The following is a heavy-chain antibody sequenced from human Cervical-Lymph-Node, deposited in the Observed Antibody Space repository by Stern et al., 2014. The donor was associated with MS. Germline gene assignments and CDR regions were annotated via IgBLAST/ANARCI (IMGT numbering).Heavy chain of an antibody. CDR3: ARDEGDDYVWGRYRYSGPFDY. CDR2: INPVNANT. CDR1: GYTFSSYA. J-gene: IGHJ4*02. Sequence: QVQLVQSGAEVKHPGASVKVSCKASGYTFSSYAMHWVRQAPGQSLEWMGWINPVNANTKYSQKFQGRVILTWDSSASTAYMELSSLRSEDTAVYYCARDEGDDYVWGRYRYSGPFDYWGQGTLVTVSS. D-gene: IGHD3-16*02. V-gene: IGHV1-3*01.